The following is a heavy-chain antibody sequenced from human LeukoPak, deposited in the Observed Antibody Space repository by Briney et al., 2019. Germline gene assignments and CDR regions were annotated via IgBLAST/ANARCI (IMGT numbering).Heavy chain of an antibody. J-gene: IGHJ4*02. CDR3: AREGPRGSFGY. D-gene: IGHD5-12*01. CDR2: IYYSGST. CDR1: GGPISSYY. V-gene: IGHV4-59*01. Sequence: SETLSLTCTVSGGPISSYYWGWIRQPPGKGLEWIGYIYYSGSTNYNPSLKSRVTISVDTSKNQFSLKLSSVTAADTAVYYCAREGPRGSFGYWGQGTLVTVSS.